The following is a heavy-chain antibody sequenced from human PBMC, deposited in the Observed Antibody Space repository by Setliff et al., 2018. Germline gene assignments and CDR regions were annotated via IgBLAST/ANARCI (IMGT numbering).Heavy chain of an antibody. CDR2: IIPILGTT. Sequence: SVKVSCKASGGFSTHAISWVRQAPGQGLEWMGGIIPILGTTDYAQNFQGRVTITTDESTSSAYLEMSNLRSEDTAVYYCASALIRRVAVAGKSQFDYWGQGTLVTVPQ. CDR1: GGFSTHA. D-gene: IGHD6-19*01. V-gene: IGHV1-69*05. J-gene: IGHJ4*01. CDR3: ASALIRRVAVAGKSQFDY.